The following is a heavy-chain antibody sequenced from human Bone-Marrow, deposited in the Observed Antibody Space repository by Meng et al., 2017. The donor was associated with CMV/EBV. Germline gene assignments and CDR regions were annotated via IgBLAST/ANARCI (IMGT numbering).Heavy chain of an antibody. D-gene: IGHD4-17*01. CDR3: ARDPVTGWGNQAFDI. J-gene: IGHJ3*02. CDR2: ISTSSNYI. CDR1: GFTFSTYS. Sequence: ETLSLTCAASGFTFSTYSMSWVRQSPGKGLEWVSSISTSSNYIYYADSMRGRFTVSRDNAKNSLYLQMDTLRDEDTAVYYCARDPVTGWGNQAFDIRGHGTMVTVSS. V-gene: IGHV3-21*04.